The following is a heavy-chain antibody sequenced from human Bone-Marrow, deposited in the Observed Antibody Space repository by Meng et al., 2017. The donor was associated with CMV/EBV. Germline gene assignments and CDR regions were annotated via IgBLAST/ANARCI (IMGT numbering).Heavy chain of an antibody. J-gene: IGHJ5*02. Sequence: GGSLTLSGASSGFPFSSYSLNWFRQAPGKGLEWVSSISSSSSYIYYADSVKGRFTISRDNAKNSLYLQMNSLRAEDTAVYYCASRATIFGVVWRGGTPNYNWFDPWGQGTLVTVSS. V-gene: IGHV3-21*01. CDR2: ISSSSSYI. CDR3: ASRATIFGVVWRGGTPNYNWFDP. D-gene: IGHD3-3*01. CDR1: GFPFSSYS.